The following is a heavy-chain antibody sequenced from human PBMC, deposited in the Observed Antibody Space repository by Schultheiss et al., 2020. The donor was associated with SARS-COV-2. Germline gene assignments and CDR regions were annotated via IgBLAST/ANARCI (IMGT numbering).Heavy chain of an antibody. CDR2: IHPVGGST. V-gene: IGHV1-46*01. J-gene: IGHJ3*02. CDR1: GFTTYY. CDR3: VRVVSPDSASFRHDAYDI. Sequence: ASVKVSCKTSGFTTYYMHWVRQAPGQGFEWMGIIHPVGGSTGYSQNFLDRVSMTRDTSTSTVYMELRSLRSDDTAMYYCVRVVSPDSASFRHDAYDIWGQGTRVTVS. D-gene: IGHD2-15*01.